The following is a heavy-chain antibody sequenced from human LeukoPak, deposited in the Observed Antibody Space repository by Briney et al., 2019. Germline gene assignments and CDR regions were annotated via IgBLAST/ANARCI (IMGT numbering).Heavy chain of an antibody. V-gene: IGHV1-8*03. CDR1: GYTFTSYD. J-gene: IGHJ3*02. Sequence: ASVKVSCKASGYTFTSYDINWVRQATGQGLEWMGCMNPNSGNIGYAQKFQGRVTITRNTSISTAYMELSSLRSEDTAVYYCARYCSSTSGPEFDSWGQGTMVTVSS. D-gene: IGHD2-2*01. CDR3: ARYCSSTSGPEFDS. CDR2: MNPNSGNI.